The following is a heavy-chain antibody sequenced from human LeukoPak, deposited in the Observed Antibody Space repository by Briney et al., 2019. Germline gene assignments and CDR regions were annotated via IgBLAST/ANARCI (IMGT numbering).Heavy chain of an antibody. Sequence: GASVKVSCKVSGYTLSELSIHWVRQAPGQGLEWMGWINTNTGNPTYAQGFTGRFVFSLDTSVNTAYLQISGLKAEDTALYYCARDGVGANLFDSWGQGTLITVSS. V-gene: IGHV7-4-1*02. CDR1: GYTLSELS. J-gene: IGHJ4*02. D-gene: IGHD1-26*01. CDR3: ARDGVGANLFDS. CDR2: INTNTGNP.